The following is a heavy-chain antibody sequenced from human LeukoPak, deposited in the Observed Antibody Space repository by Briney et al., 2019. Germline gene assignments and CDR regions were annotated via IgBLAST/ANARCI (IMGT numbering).Heavy chain of an antibody. D-gene: IGHD3-10*01. CDR1: GGSISSGSYY. V-gene: IGHV4-61*02. CDR2: IYTSGST. Sequence: SQTLSLTCTVSGGSISSGSYYWSWIRQPAGKGLEWIGRIYTSGSTNYNPSLKSRVTISVDTSKNQFSLKLSSVTAADTAVYYCTRSDGYGLVGIWGQGTMVTVSS. CDR3: TRSDGYGLVGI. J-gene: IGHJ3*01.